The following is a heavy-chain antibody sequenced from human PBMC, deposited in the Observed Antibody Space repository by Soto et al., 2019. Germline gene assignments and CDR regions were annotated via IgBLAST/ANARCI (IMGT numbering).Heavy chain of an antibody. J-gene: IGHJ6*02. D-gene: IGHD2-15*01. CDR2: IFYSGST. Sequence: QLQLQESGPGLVKPTGPLSLTCTVSGGSISSSSYYWDWIRQPPGKGLEWIGSIFYSGSTYYNPSLKSRVTLSVDTSKNQFSLRLSSVTAADTAVYYCARHLTYCSAGSCYSDFPYYGMDVWGQGTTVTVSS. V-gene: IGHV4-39*01. CDR1: GGSISSSSYY. CDR3: ARHLTYCSAGSCYSDFPYYGMDV.